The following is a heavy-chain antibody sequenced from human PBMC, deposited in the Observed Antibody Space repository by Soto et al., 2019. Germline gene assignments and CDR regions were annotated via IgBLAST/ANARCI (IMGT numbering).Heavy chain of an antibody. Sequence: SETRSRTCTVAGGSISGFYWSWIRKSAGKGLEWIGRIYATGTTDYNPSLKSRVMMSVDTSKKQFSLKLRSVTAADTAVYYCVRDGTKALRDWFDPWGQGISVTVSS. CDR2: IYATGTT. CDR1: GGSISGFY. D-gene: IGHD1-1*01. CDR3: VRDGTKALRDWFDP. J-gene: IGHJ5*02. V-gene: IGHV4-4*07.